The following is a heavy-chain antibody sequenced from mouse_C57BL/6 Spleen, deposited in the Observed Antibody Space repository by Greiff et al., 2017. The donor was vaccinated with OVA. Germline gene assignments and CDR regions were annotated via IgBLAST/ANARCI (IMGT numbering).Heavy chain of an antibody. CDR3: ARSSYYYGSRGYAMDY. V-gene: IGHV1-64*01. J-gene: IGHJ4*01. CDR1: GYTFTSYW. Sequence: VQLQQSGAELVKPGASVKLSCKASGYTFTSYWMHWVKQRPGQGLEWIGMIHPNSGSTNYNEKFKSKATLTVDKSSSTAYMQLSSLTSEDSAVYYCARSSYYYGSRGYAMDYWGQGTSVTVSS. D-gene: IGHD1-1*01. CDR2: IHPNSGST.